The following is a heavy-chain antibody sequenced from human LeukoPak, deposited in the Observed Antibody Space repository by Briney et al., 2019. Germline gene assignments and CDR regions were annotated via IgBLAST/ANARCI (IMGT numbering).Heavy chain of an antibody. Sequence: SETLSLTCTVSGDSINSNNYYWSWIRQPAGKGLEWIGRIYSSGRTNYNPSLKSRVTISLDTSRNQFSLRLYSVTAADTAVYYCARLVSSWRYYYYYYMDVWGKGTTVTVSS. V-gene: IGHV4-61*02. CDR3: ARLVSSWRYYYYYYMDV. J-gene: IGHJ6*03. CDR1: GDSINSNNYY. D-gene: IGHD6-13*01. CDR2: IYSSGRT.